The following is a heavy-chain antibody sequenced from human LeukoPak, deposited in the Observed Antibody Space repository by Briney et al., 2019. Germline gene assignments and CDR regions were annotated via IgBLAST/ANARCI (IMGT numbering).Heavy chain of an antibody. V-gene: IGHV3-11*04. CDR3: ARDSSGPDY. CDR1: GFTFSAYY. Sequence: KPGGSLRLSCAASGFTFSAYYMSWIRQAPGKGLEWVSYITSSGDTIYYADSVKGRFTISRDNAKNSLYLQMNSLRAEDTAVYYCARDSSGPDYWSQGTLVTVSS. D-gene: IGHD3-22*01. J-gene: IGHJ4*02. CDR2: ITSSGDTI.